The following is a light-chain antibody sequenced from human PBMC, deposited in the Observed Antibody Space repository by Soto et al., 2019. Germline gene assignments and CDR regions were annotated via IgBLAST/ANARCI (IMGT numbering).Light chain of an antibody. V-gene: IGKV3-20*01. CDR3: QHYGTSRT. CDR2: AAS. J-gene: IGKJ1*01. CDR1: QSVRSSY. Sequence: EIVLTQSPGTLSLSPGERATLSCRASQSVRSSYLAWYQHKPGQAPRLRIYAASSRATGIPDRFSGSGSGTDYTLTISRLEPEDFAVYYCQHYGTSRTFGQGTKVEIK.